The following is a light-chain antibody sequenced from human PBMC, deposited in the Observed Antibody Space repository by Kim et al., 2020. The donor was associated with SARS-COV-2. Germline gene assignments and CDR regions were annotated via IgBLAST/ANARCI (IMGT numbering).Light chain of an antibody. CDR2: GAS. J-gene: IGKJ4*01. V-gene: IGKV3-15*01. CDR1: QSVSSN. Sequence: SPGERATRSCRASQSVSSNLAWYQQRPGQAPRLLIYGASTRATGIPARFSGSGSGTEFTLTINSLQSEDFAVYYCQQYDNWPPLTFGGGTRVEIK. CDR3: QQYDNWPPLT.